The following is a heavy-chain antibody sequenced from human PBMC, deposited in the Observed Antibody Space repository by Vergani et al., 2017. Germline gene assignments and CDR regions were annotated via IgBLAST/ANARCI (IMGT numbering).Heavy chain of an antibody. Sequence: EVQLVESGGGVVRPGGSLRLSCAASGFTFDDYGMSWVRQAPGKGLEWVSSISSSSSYIYYADSVKGRFTISRDNAKNSLYLQMNSLRAEDTAVYYCARDGGPRGDYDYWGQGTLVTVSS. J-gene: IGHJ4*02. D-gene: IGHD3-16*01. V-gene: IGHV3-21*01. CDR2: ISSSSSYI. CDR3: ARDGGPRGDYDY. CDR1: GFTFDDYG.